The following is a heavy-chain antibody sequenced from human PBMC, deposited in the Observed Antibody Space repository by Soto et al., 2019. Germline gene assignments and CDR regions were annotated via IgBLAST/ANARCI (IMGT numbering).Heavy chain of an antibody. CDR2: INHSGST. CDR1: GGSFRGYY. CDR3: ARRGSVPNGYFDY. D-gene: IGHD2-8*02. Sequence: SATLSLTCAVYGGSFRGYYWSWIRQPPGKGLEWIGEINHSGSTNYNPSLKSRVTISVDTSKNQFSLKLSSVTAADTAVYYCARRGSVPNGYFDYWGQGTLVTVSS. V-gene: IGHV4-34*01. J-gene: IGHJ4*02.